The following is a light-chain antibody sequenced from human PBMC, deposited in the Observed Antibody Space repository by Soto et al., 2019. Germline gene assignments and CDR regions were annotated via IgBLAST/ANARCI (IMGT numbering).Light chain of an antibody. V-gene: IGKV4-1*01. CDR1: QSVLYSSNNKNY. CDR2: WAS. CDR3: QQYYSPWT. Sequence: DIVMTQSPDSRAVSLGERATINCKSSQSVLYSSNNKNYLAWYQQKPGQSPKLLIYWASTRESGVPDRFSGSGSGTDFTLTISSLQAEDVAVYYCQQYYSPWTFGQGTKVEIK. J-gene: IGKJ1*01.